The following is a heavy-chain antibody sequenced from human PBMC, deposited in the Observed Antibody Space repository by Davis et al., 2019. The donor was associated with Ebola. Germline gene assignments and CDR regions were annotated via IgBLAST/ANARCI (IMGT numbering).Heavy chain of an antibody. Sequence: SVPVSRLPSLYSLTHYYIHCVRQAPRPEPEQLGTIYLNDGRTTYAQKFQGRVTVTRDTSTTTVYIGLSSLRSEDTAVYYCASRGYRGYFDYWGKGTVVTV. CDR1: LYSLTHYY. J-gene: IGHJ4*02. V-gene: IGHV1-46*01. CDR2: IYLNDGRT. CDR3: ASRGYRGYFDY. D-gene: IGHD5-18*01.